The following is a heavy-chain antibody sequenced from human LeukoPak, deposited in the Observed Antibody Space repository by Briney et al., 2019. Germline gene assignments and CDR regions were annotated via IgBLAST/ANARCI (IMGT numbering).Heavy chain of an antibody. D-gene: IGHD6-13*01. Sequence: GGSLRLSCAASGFTFSSYWMHWVRQTPEKGLVWVSRIKTDGRTTSYADSVKGRFTISRDNAKNTLYLQMNSLRAEDMAVYYCARAVGSSWGNFDWWGQATLVPVPS. CDR2: IKTDGRTT. CDR1: GFTFSSYW. CDR3: ARAVGSSWGNFDW. V-gene: IGHV3-74*01. J-gene: IGHJ4*02.